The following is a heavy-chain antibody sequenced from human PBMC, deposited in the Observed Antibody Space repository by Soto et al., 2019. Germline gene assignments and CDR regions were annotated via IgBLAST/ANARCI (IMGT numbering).Heavy chain of an antibody. Sequence: EVQLVESGGGVVQPGGSLRLSCVASGFTFPDYWMSWVRQAPGKGLEWVANIKQDEGEKFYVDSVKGRFIISRDNARNLLYLQMNSLRLEDTALYYCARVGITVSSDYYYAMDVWGQGTTVTVSS. J-gene: IGHJ6*02. D-gene: IGHD3-10*01. CDR3: ARVGITVSSDYYYAMDV. CDR2: IKQDEGEK. V-gene: IGHV3-7*03. CDR1: GFTFPDYW.